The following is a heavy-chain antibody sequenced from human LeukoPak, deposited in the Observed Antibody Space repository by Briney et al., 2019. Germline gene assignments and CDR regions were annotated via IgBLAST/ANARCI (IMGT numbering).Heavy chain of an antibody. Sequence: SETLSLTCTVSAGSISSYYWSWIRQPPGKGLEWIGYIYYSGSTNYNPSLKGRVTISVDTSKNQFSLKLSSVTAADTAVYYCVSRVLYCSGGSCYAYFQHGGQGTLATVS. V-gene: IGHV4-59*01. J-gene: IGHJ1*01. CDR2: IYYSGST. CDR3: VSRVLYCSGGSCYAYFQH. CDR1: AGSISSYY. D-gene: IGHD2-15*01.